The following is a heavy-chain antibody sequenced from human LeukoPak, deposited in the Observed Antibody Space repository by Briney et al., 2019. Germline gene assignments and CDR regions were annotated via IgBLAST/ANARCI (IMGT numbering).Heavy chain of an antibody. V-gene: IGHV6-1*01. CDR3: ASAYCNSVSCYFWFDP. CDR1: GDSVSTNTAA. J-gene: IGHJ5*02. Sequence: SQTLSLTCAISGDSVSTNTAAWNWIRQSPSRGLEWLGRTYYRSNWYNDYAVSVKSRITINPDTSKNQLSLQLNSVTPEDTAVYYCASAYCNSVSCYFWFDPWGQGTLVTVSS. CDR2: TYYRSNWYN. D-gene: IGHD2/OR15-2a*01.